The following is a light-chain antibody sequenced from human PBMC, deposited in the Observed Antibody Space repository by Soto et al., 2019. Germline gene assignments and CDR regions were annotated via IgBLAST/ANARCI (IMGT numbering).Light chain of an antibody. CDR3: QQYNNWPLT. CDR2: GAS. CDR1: QSVSRN. J-gene: IGKJ4*01. V-gene: IGKV3-15*01. Sequence: VMTQSPATLSMSPGERITLSCRASQSVSRNLAWYQQRTGQTHRLLLYGASTRATGIPARFSASGSGTEFILTISSLQSEDFAVYYCQQYNNWPLTFGGGTKV.